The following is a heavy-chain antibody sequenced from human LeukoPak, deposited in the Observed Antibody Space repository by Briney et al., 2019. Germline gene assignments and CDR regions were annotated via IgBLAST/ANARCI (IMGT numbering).Heavy chain of an antibody. V-gene: IGHV1-18*01. D-gene: IGHD6-6*01. CDR2: ISAYNGNT. Sequence: GGSLRLSCAASGYTFTSYGISWVRQAPGQGLEWMGWISAYNGNTNYAQKLQGRVTMTTDTSTSTAYMELRSLRSDDTAVYYCARGPVWYSSSSRGDRFDYWGQGTLVTVSS. CDR1: GYTFTSYG. CDR3: ARGPVWYSSSSRGDRFDY. J-gene: IGHJ4*02.